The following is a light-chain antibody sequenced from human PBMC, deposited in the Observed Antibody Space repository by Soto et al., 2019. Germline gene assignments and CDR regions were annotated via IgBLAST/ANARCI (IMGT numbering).Light chain of an antibody. CDR3: AAWDDSLSGRYV. Sequence: QSVLTQPPSASGTPVQRVTISCSGSSSNNGSNYVYWYQQLPGTALKLLIYRNNQRPSGVPDRFSGSKSGTSASLAISGLLSEDEADYYCAAWDDSLSGRYVFGTGTKVTVL. CDR2: RNN. CDR1: SSNNGSNY. V-gene: IGLV1-47*01. J-gene: IGLJ1*01.